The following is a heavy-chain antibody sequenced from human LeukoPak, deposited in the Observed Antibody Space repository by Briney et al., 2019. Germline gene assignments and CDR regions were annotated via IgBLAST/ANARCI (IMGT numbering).Heavy chain of an antibody. CDR1: GGSMSSGSYY. CDR2: IYTSGSI. J-gene: IGHJ4*02. Sequence: PSETLSLTCTVSGGSMSSGSYYWSWIRQPAGKGLEWIGRIYTSGSINYNPSLKSRVTISVDTSKNQFSLKLSPVTAADTAVYYCAKSCRPNYYDILTGYYQDWGQGTLVTVSS. CDR3: AKSCRPNYYDILTGYYQD. D-gene: IGHD3-9*01. V-gene: IGHV4-61*02.